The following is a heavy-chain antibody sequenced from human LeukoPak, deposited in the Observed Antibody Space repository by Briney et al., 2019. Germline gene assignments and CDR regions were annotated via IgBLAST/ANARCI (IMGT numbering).Heavy chain of an antibody. J-gene: IGHJ6*03. CDR2: ISSSSSTI. D-gene: IGHD5-18*01. CDR1: GFTFSSYS. CDR3: ARGQLDTAMVWSYYYYMDV. Sequence: PGGSLRLSCAASGFTFSSYSTNWVRQAPGKGLEWVSYISSSSSTIYYADSVKGRFTISRDNAKNSLYLQMNSLRAEDTAVYYCARGQLDTAMVWSYYYYMDVWGKGTTVTVSS. V-gene: IGHV3-48*01.